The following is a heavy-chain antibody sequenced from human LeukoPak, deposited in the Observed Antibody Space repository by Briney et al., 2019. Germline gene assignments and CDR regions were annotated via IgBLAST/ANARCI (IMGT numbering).Heavy chain of an antibody. J-gene: IGHJ4*02. CDR2: IYPGDSDT. D-gene: IGHD5-12*01. CDR1: GYSFTSYW. V-gene: IGHV5-51*01. CDR3: ARRLAYSGYDSYYFDY. Sequence: GESLKISCKGSGYSFTSYWIGWVRQMPGKGLEWMEIIYPGDSDTRYSPSFQGQVTISADKSISTAYLQWSSLKASDTAMYYCARRLAYSGYDSYYFDYWGQGTLVTVSS.